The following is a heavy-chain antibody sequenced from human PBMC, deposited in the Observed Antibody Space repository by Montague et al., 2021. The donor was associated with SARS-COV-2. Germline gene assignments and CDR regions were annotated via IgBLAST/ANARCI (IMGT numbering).Heavy chain of an antibody. CDR2: IYYSGST. V-gene: IGHV4-39*01. Sequence: SETLSLTCTVSGGSISSSSYYWGWIRQPPGEGLEWIGSIYYSGSTYYNPSLKSRVTISVDTSKNQFSLKLSSVTAADTAVYYCARHAPAITMVRGVKLLDWFDPWGQGTLVTVSS. J-gene: IGHJ5*02. D-gene: IGHD3-10*01. CDR3: ARHAPAITMVRGVKLLDWFDP. CDR1: GGSISSSSYY.